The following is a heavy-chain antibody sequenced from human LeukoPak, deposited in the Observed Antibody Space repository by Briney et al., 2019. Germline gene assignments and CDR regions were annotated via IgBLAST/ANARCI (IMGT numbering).Heavy chain of an antibody. Sequence: GASVKVSCKVSGYTLTELSMHWVRQAPGKGLEWMGGFDPEDGETIYAQKFQGRVTITADKSTSTAYMELSSLRSEDTAVYYCADHMVRGSMDYWGQGTLATVSS. CDR3: ADHMVRGSMDY. CDR1: GYTLTELS. CDR2: FDPEDGET. J-gene: IGHJ4*02. V-gene: IGHV1-24*01. D-gene: IGHD3-10*01.